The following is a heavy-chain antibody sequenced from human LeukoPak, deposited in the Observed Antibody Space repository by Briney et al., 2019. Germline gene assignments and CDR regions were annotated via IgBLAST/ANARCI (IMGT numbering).Heavy chain of an antibody. Sequence: SGPTLVNPTQTLTLTCTFSGLSLNASGMCVSWIRQPPGKALEWLARIDWDDDTYYSTSLNTRLTISKDTSKNQVVLTMTNMDPVDTATYYCARMNRGNYFDYWGQGTLVTVSS. D-gene: IGHD7-27*01. CDR3: ARMNRGNYFDY. V-gene: IGHV2-70*11. CDR2: IDWDDDT. J-gene: IGHJ4*02. CDR1: GLSLNASGMC.